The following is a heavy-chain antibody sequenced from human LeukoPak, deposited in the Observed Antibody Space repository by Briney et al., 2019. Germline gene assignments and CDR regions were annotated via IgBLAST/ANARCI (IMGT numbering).Heavy chain of an antibody. CDR1: GGSISSGSYY. Sequence: SETLSLTCTVSGGSISSGSYYWSWIRQPAGKGLEWIGRIYTSGSTNYNPSLKSRVTISVDTSKNQFFLKLNSVTAADTAVYYCAKWVEDILTGSSWFDPWGQGTLVTVSS. CDR3: AKWVEDILTGSSWFDP. CDR2: IYTSGST. D-gene: IGHD3-9*01. V-gene: IGHV4-61*02. J-gene: IGHJ5*02.